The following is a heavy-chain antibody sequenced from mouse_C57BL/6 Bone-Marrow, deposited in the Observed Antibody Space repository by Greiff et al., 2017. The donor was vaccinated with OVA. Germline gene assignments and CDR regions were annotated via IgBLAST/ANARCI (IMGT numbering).Heavy chain of an antibody. CDR3: ARDFLLLLRYYWYFDV. J-gene: IGHJ1*03. Sequence: EVQLQQSGPVLVKPGASVKMSCKASGYTFTDYYMNWVKQSHGKSLEWIGVINPCNGGTSYNQKFKGKATLTVDKSSSTAYMELNSLTSEDSAVYYCARDFLLLLRYYWYFDVWGTGTTVTVSS. CDR1: GYTFTDYY. V-gene: IGHV1-19*01. D-gene: IGHD1-1*01. CDR2: INPCNGGT.